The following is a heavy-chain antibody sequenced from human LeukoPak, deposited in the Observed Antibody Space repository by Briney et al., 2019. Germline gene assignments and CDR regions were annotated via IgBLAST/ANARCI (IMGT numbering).Heavy chain of an antibody. CDR1: GGSVSSGGYY. CDR3: ARRSVGGGERFDY. J-gene: IGHJ4*02. V-gene: IGHV4-61*08. Sequence: SETLSLTCTVSGGSVSSGGYYWTWIRQPPGKGLEWIGYIYNSGSTNYNPSLKSRVIISADTSKNQFSLKLSSVTAVDTAVYYCARRSVGGGERFDYWGQGILVTVSS. D-gene: IGHD3-16*01. CDR2: IYNSGST.